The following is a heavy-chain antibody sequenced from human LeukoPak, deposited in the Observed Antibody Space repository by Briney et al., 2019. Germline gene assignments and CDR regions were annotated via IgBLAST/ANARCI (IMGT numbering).Heavy chain of an antibody. CDR2: LYSAGST. J-gene: IGHJ4*02. D-gene: IGHD6-19*01. Sequence: AGGSLRLSCAASGFSVSSNYMIWVRQAPGKGLEWVSVLYSAGSTYFADSVKGRFTISRGNSKNTLYLQMNSLKPEDTAVYYCASGGDPQWLVHGEYWGQGTLVTASS. CDR3: ASGGDPQWLVHGEY. CDR1: GFSVSSNY. V-gene: IGHV3-53*01.